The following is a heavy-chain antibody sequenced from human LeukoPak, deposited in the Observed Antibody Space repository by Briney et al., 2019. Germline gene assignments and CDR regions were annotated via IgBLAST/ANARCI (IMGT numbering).Heavy chain of an antibody. CDR2: IRSKAYGGTT. J-gene: IGHJ6*03. V-gene: IGHV3-49*04. Sequence: PGGSLRLSCTASGFTFGDYGMSWVRQAPGKRPEWVSFIRSKAYGGTTEYAASVEGRFTISRDDSKSIAYLQMNSLKTEDTAVYYCTRGTTDDYYYYYYMDVWGKGTTVTTSS. CDR3: TRGTTDDYYYYYYMDV. CDR1: GFTFGDYG. D-gene: IGHD1-1*01.